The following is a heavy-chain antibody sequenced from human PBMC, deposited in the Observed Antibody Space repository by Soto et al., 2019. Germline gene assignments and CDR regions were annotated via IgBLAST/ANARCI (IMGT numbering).Heavy chain of an antibody. CDR1: GYIFTNYD. CDR3: ARGIKYGDYSMWFDP. D-gene: IGHD4-17*01. CDR2: INTNSGNT. J-gene: IGHJ5*02. Sequence: QVQLVQSGAEVKKPGASVKVSCKASGYIFTNYDINWVRQATGQGLEYLGWINTNSGNTCYVQKYKGRVTMTRNISINTAYMELNILRSDDTAVYYCARGIKYGDYSMWFDPWGQGTLVTVSS. V-gene: IGHV1-8*01.